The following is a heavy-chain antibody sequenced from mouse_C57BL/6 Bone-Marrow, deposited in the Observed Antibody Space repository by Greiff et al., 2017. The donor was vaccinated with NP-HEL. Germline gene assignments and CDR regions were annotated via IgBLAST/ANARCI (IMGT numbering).Heavy chain of an antibody. J-gene: IGHJ4*01. CDR1: GYTFTSYG. Sequence: VQLQQSGAELARPGASVKLSCKASGYTFTSYGISWVKQRTGQGLEWIGEIYPRSGNTYYNEKFKGKATLTADKSSSTAYMELRSLTSEDSAVYFCARSAYVCYAMDYGGQGTSVTVTS. CDR3: ARSAYVCYAMDY. D-gene: IGHD1-1*01. CDR2: IYPRSGNT. V-gene: IGHV1-81*01.